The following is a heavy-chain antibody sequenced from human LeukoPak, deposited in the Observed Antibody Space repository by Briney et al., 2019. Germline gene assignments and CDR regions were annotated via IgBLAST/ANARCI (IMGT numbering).Heavy chain of an antibody. D-gene: IGHD3-9*01. CDR2: ISSNGGST. J-gene: IGHJ4*02. Sequence: GGSLRLSCSASGVTFSSYALHWVRQAPGKRLEYVSGISSNGGSTYYADSVKGRFTISRDNSKNTLYLQMSSLRPEDTAVFYCVKVTGGLDWLLPLGYWGQGTLVTVSS. CDR3: VKVTGGLDWLLPLGY. V-gene: IGHV3-64D*06. CDR1: GVTFSSYA.